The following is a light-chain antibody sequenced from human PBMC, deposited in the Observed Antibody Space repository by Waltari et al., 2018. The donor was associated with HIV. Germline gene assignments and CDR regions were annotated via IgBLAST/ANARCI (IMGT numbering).Light chain of an antibody. Sequence: QSVLTQPPSVSGTPGQSVTISCSGSNSNIGSNTVTWYQQLPKTAPKLLIYSNLQRPSGVPDRFSGSKSGTSASLAISGLQSEDEADYYCATWDDILRGIVFGGGTNLTVL. CDR3: ATWDDILRGIV. CDR1: NSNIGSNT. J-gene: IGLJ2*01. V-gene: IGLV1-44*01. CDR2: SNL.